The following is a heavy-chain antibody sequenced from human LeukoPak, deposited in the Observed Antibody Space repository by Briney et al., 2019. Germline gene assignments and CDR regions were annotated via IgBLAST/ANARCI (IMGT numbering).Heavy chain of an antibody. V-gene: IGHV1-69*04. CDR2: IIPILGIA. J-gene: IGHJ5*02. D-gene: IGHD6-13*01. CDR3: AREVVAAGSWFDP. Sequence: ASVKVSCKASGGTFSSYAISWVRQAPGQGLEWMGRIIPILGIANYAQKFQGRVTITADKSTSTAYMELSSLRSEDTAVYYCAREVVAAGSWFDPWGQGTLVTVSS. CDR1: GGTFSSYA.